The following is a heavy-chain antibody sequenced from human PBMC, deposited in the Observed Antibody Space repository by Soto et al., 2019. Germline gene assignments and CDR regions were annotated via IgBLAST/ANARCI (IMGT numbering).Heavy chain of an antibody. V-gene: IGHV1-18*01. D-gene: IGHD5-12*01. CDR1: GYSFTTYG. CDR2: ISTYNGDT. Sequence: QVKLVQSGAEVKKPGASVKVSCKASGYSFTTYGIGWVRQAPGQGLEWMGWISTYNGDTDYAQNFQGRVTMTTDTSKPTAYMELRSVRSDDTADYYCAREGYRTYYYYGRDIWGLATTV. J-gene: IGHJ6*02. CDR3: AREGYRTYYYYGRDI.